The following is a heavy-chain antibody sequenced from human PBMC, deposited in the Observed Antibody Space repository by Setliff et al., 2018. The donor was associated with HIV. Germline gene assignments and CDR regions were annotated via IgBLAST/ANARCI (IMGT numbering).Heavy chain of an antibody. Sequence: EASVKVSCKASGYTFTSYGISWVRQAPGQGLEWMGWISAYNGNTNYAREFQGRVTMTTDTSTSTAYMELRSLRSDDTAVYFCARGAEAPDWGQGTLVTVSS. CDR3: ARGAEAPD. J-gene: IGHJ4*02. V-gene: IGHV1-18*01. CDR2: ISAYNGNT. CDR1: GYTFTSYG.